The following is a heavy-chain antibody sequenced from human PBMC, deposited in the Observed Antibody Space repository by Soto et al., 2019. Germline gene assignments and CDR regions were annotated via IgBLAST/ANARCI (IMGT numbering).Heavy chain of an antibody. CDR1: GYTFTIYV. CDR2: MNPNSVNT. Sequence: ASLKVSWKGFGYTFTIYVVNCLRQATRQWLEWMGWMNPNSVNTGYAQKFQGRVTMTRNTSISTAYMELSSLRSEDTAVYYCARHPQQLVRKYYYGMDVWGQGTTVTVSS. J-gene: IGHJ6*02. CDR3: ARHPQQLVRKYYYGMDV. D-gene: IGHD6-13*01. V-gene: IGHV1-8*01.